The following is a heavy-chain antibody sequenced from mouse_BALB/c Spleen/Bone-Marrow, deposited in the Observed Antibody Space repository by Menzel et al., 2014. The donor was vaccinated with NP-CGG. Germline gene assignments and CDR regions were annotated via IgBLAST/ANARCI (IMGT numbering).Heavy chain of an antibody. CDR2: INPYNDGT. J-gene: IGHJ4*01. Sequence: ESGPELVKPGASVKMSCKASGYTFTSYVMHWVKQKPGQGLEWIGYINPYNDGTKYNEKFKGKGTLTSDKSSSPAYMELSSLTSEDSAVYYCAREGGYYGSLYAMDYWGQGTSVTVSS. CDR1: GYTFTSYV. D-gene: IGHD1-1*01. CDR3: AREGGYYGSLYAMDY. V-gene: IGHV1-14*01.